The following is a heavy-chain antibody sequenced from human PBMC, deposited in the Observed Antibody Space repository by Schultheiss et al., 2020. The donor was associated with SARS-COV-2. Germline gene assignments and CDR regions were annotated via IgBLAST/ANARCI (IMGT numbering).Heavy chain of an antibody. V-gene: IGHV4-34*01. CDR3: ARHAYSTGGLVGY. Sequence: GSLRLSCAVYGGSFSGYYWSWIRQPPGKGLEWIGEINHSGSTNYNPSLKSRVTISVDTSKNQFSLKLSSVTAADTAVYYCARHAYSTGGLVGYWGQGTLVTVSS. CDR2: INHSGST. D-gene: IGHD2-21*01. J-gene: IGHJ4*02. CDR1: GGSFSGYY.